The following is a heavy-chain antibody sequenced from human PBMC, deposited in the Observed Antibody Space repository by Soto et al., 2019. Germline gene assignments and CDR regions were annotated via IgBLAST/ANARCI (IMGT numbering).Heavy chain of an antibody. D-gene: IGHD2-21*02. V-gene: IGHV3-33*01. Sequence: QVQLVESGGGVVQPGRSLRLSCAASGFTFSSYGMHWVRQAPGKGLEWVAVIWYDGSDTYYADSVKGRFTISRDNSKNTLYLQMNSLRAEATAVYYCARDQGDGWGQGTLVTVSS. J-gene: IGHJ4*02. CDR1: GFTFSSYG. CDR2: IWYDGSDT. CDR3: ARDQGDG.